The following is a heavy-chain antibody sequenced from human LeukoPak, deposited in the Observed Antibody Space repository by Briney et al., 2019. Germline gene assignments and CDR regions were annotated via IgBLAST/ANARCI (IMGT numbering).Heavy chain of an antibody. J-gene: IGHJ4*02. CDR3: ARDSIVGTKGGFDF. V-gene: IGHV4-34*01. CDR2: INHSGST. CDR1: GGSFSDYY. D-gene: IGHD1-26*01. Sequence: SETLSLTCAVYGGSFSDYYWSWIRQPPGKGLEWMGEINHSGSTNYNPSLKSQVTISVDTSKNQFSLRLSSVTAADTAVYYCARDSIVGTKGGFDFWGQGILVTVSS.